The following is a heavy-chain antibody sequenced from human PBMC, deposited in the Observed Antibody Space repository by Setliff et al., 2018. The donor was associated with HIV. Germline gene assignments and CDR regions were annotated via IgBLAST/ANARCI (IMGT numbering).Heavy chain of an antibody. D-gene: IGHD3-16*01. CDR1: GGSISSFNW. CDR3: ARVSTDYVWGSFLSSGPYYFDF. J-gene: IGHJ4*02. Sequence: PSETLSLTCDVSGGSISSFNWWSWVRQSPGKGLEWIGEIYHTGSTNYSPSLKSRVTISVDKSKNQFSLKLTSVTAADTAAYFCARVSTDYVWGSFLSSGPYYFDFWGQGALVTV. CDR2: IYHTGST. V-gene: IGHV4-4*02.